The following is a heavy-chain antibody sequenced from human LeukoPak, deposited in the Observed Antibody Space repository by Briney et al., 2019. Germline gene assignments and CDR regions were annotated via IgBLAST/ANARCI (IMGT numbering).Heavy chain of an antibody. CDR3: ARGRSYGMDV. CDR2: ISGGGGST. V-gene: IGHV3-23*01. Sequence: GGSLRLSCAASGFTFSSYAMSWVRQAPGKGLEWVSAISGGGGSTYYADSVKGRFTISRDNSKNTLYLQMNSLRAEDTAVYYCARGRSYGMDVWGQGTTVTVSS. CDR1: GFTFSSYA. J-gene: IGHJ6*02.